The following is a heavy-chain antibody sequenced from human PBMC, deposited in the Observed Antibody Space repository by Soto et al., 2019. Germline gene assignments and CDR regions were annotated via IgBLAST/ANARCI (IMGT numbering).Heavy chain of an antibody. V-gene: IGHV1-18*01. D-gene: IGHD3-10*01. J-gene: IGHJ4*02. CDR3: ARFAMVRPNDY. CDR2: ISAYNGNT. Sequence: QVQLVQSGAEVKKPGASVKVSCKASGYIFTTYGISWVRQAPGQGLEWMGWISAYNGNTNYAQKFQGRVTITTDASTNTAYMELRSLRSDDTAVYYCARFAMVRPNDYWGQGTLVTVSS. CDR1: GYIFTTYG.